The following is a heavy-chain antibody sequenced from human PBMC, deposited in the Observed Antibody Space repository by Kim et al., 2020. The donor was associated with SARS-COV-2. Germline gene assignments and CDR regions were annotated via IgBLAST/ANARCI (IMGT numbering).Heavy chain of an antibody. V-gene: IGHV5-51*01. J-gene: IGHJ4*02. CDR3: ARLDYYGSGRTNYFDY. D-gene: IGHD3-10*01. Sequence: FQGQVTISADKSISTAYLQWSSLKASDTAMYYCARLDYYGSGRTNYFDYWGQGTLVTVSS.